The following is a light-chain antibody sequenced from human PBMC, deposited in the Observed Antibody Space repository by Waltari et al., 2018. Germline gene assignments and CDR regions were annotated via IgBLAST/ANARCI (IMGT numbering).Light chain of an antibody. J-gene: IGLJ3*02. Sequence: QSALTQPVSVSESPGQSITISCTGTSSDVGAYNFVSWYQQHPGKAPKLMIYEVSKRPSGVCSRFSASKSGNTASLTSSGLQAEDEADYYCTSFTSRSTWVFGGGTKLTVL. CDR1: SSDVGAYNF. V-gene: IGLV2-14*01. CDR2: EVS. CDR3: TSFTSRSTWV.